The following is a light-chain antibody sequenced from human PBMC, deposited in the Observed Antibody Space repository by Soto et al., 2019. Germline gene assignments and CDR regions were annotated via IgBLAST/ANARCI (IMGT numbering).Light chain of an antibody. V-gene: IGKV3-20*01. Sequence: EVVLTQSPGTLSLSPGERATLSCRASHIISSIYLAWYQQKSGQPPRLLIFGASFRATGVPDRFSGGGSGTDFTLTISGLEPEDFAIYFCQQYSASVLTFGGGTRVDI. CDR3: QQYSASVLT. J-gene: IGKJ4*01. CDR2: GAS. CDR1: HIISSIY.